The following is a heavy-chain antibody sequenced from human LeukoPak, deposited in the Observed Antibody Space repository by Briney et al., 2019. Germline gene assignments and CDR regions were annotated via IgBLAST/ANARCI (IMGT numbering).Heavy chain of an antibody. CDR2: IHPSGSST. J-gene: IGHJ4*02. V-gene: IGHV1-46*01. Sequence: ASVKVSCKASGYTFTNNYMHWVRQDPGQGLEWMGVIHPSGSSTNYAQKFQGRVTMTKDTSASTVYIELSSLRSEDTAVYYCARMDMDTAMVTNYLDHWGQGTLVTVSS. CDR3: ARMDMDTAMVTNYLDH. CDR1: GYTFTNNY. D-gene: IGHD5-18*01.